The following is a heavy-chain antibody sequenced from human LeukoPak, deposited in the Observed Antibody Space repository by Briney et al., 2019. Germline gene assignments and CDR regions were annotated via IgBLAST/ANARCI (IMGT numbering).Heavy chain of an antibody. Sequence: GGSLRLSCEASGFTFSDYYMSWIRQAPGKGLEWVSYISDSGGTLYYADSVRGRFTISRDNAENSLYLQMNSLRAEDTAVYYCARGIAAAGTAVFDFWGQGTLVTVSS. CDR3: ARGIAAAGTAVFDF. D-gene: IGHD6-13*01. CDR1: GFTFSDYY. V-gene: IGHV3-11*04. CDR2: ISDSGGTL. J-gene: IGHJ4*02.